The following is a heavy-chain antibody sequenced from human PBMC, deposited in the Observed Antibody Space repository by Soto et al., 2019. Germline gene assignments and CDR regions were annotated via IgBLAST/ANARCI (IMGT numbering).Heavy chain of an antibody. Sequence: PGESLKISCKGSGYNFAGYWIACVRQMPGKGLELMVLIYPSHSDTRYRPSFQGQVTISADKSISSAYLQWRSLRASDTAMYYCARGGVSTRTFDYWGQGTPVTV. CDR2: IYPSHSDT. CDR1: GYNFAGYW. J-gene: IGHJ4*02. CDR3: ARGGVSTRTFDY. D-gene: IGHD3-3*01. V-gene: IGHV5-51*01.